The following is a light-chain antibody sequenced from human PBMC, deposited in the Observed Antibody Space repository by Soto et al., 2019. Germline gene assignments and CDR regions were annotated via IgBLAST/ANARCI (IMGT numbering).Light chain of an antibody. CDR3: QQYHTWPIT. J-gene: IGKJ4*01. Sequence: MTQSQYSLSASVGDRVTITCRASQSISRKLAWYQHKPGQAPRLLISGASTGATGIPARFSGSGSGTEFTLTISSLQSEECAIYYCQQYHTWPITFGGGTMV. CDR2: GAS. V-gene: IGKV3-15*01. CDR1: QSISRK.